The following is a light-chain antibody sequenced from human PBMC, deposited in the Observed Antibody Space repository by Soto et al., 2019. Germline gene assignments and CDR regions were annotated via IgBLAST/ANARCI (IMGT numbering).Light chain of an antibody. J-gene: IGKJ2*01. Sequence: DIVMTQSPATLSVSPGERATLPCRASQSVGSTLAWYQQKPGLAPRLLIYGASTRATGIPARFSGSGSETQVALSISSLHSEYFVVYYCQQFNNWPSFGQGTKLEIK. V-gene: IGKV3-15*01. CDR1: QSVGST. CDR2: GAS. CDR3: QQFNNWPS.